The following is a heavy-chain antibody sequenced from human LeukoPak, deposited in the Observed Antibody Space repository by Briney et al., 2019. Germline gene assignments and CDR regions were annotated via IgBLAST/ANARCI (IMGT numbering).Heavy chain of an antibody. CDR2: IRSDGSST. CDR3: TRRYGGHSGWAGYHDS. J-gene: IGHJ4*02. V-gene: IGHV3-64*01. CDR1: GFSFRAYI. Sequence: GILRLSWVASGFSFRAYIKHWVRQAPGEGLEYFLAIRSDGSSTFYPNSVKGRFTISRDNSKSTLYLQMGSLRAEDTAVYYCTRRYGGHSGWAGYHDSWGQGTLVTVSS. D-gene: IGHD6-19*01.